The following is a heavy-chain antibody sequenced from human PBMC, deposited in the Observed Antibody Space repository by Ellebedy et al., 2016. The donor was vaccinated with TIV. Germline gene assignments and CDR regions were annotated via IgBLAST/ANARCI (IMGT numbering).Heavy chain of an antibody. CDR3: ARDVRSSFSYYYYGMDV. CDR1: GGTFSSYA. V-gene: IGHV1-69*04. CDR2: IIPILGIA. D-gene: IGHD6-13*01. Sequence: SVKVSXXASGGTFSSYAISWVRQAPGQGLEWMGRIIPILGIANYAQKFQGRVTITADKSTSTAYMELSSLRSEDTAVYYCARDVRSSFSYYYYGMDVWGQGTTVTVSS. J-gene: IGHJ6*02.